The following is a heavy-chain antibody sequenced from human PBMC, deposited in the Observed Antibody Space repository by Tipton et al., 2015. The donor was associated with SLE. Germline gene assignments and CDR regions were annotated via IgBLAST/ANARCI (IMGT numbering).Heavy chain of an antibody. Sequence: TLSLTCTVSGGSISSYYWGWIRQPPGKGLEWIGEIYHSGSTNYNPSLKSRVTISVDKSKNQVSLKLSSVTAADTAVYYCARDRIPVYSGSYLAGFYYGMDVWGQGTAVTVSS. CDR2: IYHSGST. D-gene: IGHD1-26*01. V-gene: IGHV4-59*12. CDR1: GGSISSYY. CDR3: ARDRIPVYSGSYLAGFYYGMDV. J-gene: IGHJ6*02.